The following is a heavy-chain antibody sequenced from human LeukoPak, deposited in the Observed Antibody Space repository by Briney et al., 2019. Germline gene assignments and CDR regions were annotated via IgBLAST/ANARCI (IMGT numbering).Heavy chain of an antibody. J-gene: IGHJ4*02. CDR2: ISGSSSSI. Sequence: GGSLRLSCAASGFTFSTYAMHWVRQAPGKGLEWVSSISGSSSSIYYADSVKGRFTISRDNAKNSLYLQMNSLRAEDTAVYYCARGGYSYDYWGQGTLVTVSS. CDR3: ARGGYSYDY. V-gene: IGHV3-21*06. CDR1: GFTFSTYA. D-gene: IGHD5-18*01.